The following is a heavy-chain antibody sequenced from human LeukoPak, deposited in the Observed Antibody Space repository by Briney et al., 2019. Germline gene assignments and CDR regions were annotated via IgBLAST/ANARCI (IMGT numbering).Heavy chain of an antibody. Sequence: SETLSLTCTVSGGSISSSSYYWGWIRQPPGKGLEWIGSIYYSGSTYYNPSLKSRVTISVDTSKNQFSLKLSSVTAADTAVYYCATRLDSSGWPFDYWGQGTLVTVSS. CDR1: GGSISSSSYY. V-gene: IGHV4-39*01. CDR3: ATRLDSSGWPFDY. CDR2: IYYSGST. D-gene: IGHD6-19*01. J-gene: IGHJ4*02.